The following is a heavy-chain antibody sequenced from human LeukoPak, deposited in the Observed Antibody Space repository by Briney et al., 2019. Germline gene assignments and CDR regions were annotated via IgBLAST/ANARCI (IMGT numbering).Heavy chain of an antibody. CDR3: ARGGGLDV. V-gene: IGHV3-7*03. CDR2: INHNGNVN. D-gene: IGHD3-16*01. J-gene: IGHJ6*02. Sequence: GGSLRLSCAASGFTFSSYWMNWARQAPGKGLEWVASINHNGNVNYYVDSVKGRFAISRDNAKNSLYLQMSNLRAEDTAVYFCARGGGLDVWGQGATVTVSS. CDR1: GFTFSSYW.